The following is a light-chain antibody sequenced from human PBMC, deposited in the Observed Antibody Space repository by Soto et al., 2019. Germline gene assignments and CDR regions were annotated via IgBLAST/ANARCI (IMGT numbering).Light chain of an antibody. CDR2: KAS. V-gene: IGKV1-5*03. J-gene: IGKJ4*01. Sequence: IQMTQSPSTLSGSVGDRVTITCRASQTISSWLAWYQQKPGKAPKLLIYKASTLKSGVPSRFSGSGSGTDFTLTISSLQPDDFAAYFCQHYKSFSLTFGGGTKVDI. CDR3: QHYKSFSLT. CDR1: QTISSW.